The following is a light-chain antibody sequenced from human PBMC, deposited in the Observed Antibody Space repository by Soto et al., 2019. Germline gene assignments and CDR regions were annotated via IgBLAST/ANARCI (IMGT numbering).Light chain of an antibody. V-gene: IGKV3-15*01. J-gene: IGKJ1*01. CDR1: QSVSSN. CDR2: GAS. Sequence: EIVMTQSPATLSVSPGERDTLSCRASQSVSSNLAWYQQKPGQAPRLLIYGASTRATGIPARFSGSGSGTEFTLTLSSLQSEDFAVYYCLQYNNWPPGTFGQGPKVEI. CDR3: LQYNNWPPGT.